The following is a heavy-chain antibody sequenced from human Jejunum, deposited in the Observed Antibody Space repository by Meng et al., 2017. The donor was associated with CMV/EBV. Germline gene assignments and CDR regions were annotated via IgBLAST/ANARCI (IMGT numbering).Heavy chain of an antibody. Sequence: SCAASGFTFSTYWMTWVRQAPGKGLEWVANIQQDGSEKYYVDSVKGRFTISRDNAKNSLFLQMNSLRAEDTAMYYCARNARGSGYWGQGTLVTVSS. J-gene: IGHJ4*02. CDR3: ARNARGSGY. D-gene: IGHD3-10*01. CDR1: GFTFSTYW. CDR2: IQQDGSEK. V-gene: IGHV3-7*01.